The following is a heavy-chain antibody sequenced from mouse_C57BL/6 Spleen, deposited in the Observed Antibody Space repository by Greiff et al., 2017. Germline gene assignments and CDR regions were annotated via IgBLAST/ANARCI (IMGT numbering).Heavy chain of an antibody. CDR3: ARGWLLRAMDY. V-gene: IGHV1-69*01. D-gene: IGHD2-3*01. CDR2: IDPSDSYT. J-gene: IGHJ4*01. Sequence: QVQLKQPGAELVMPGASVKLSCKASGYTFTSYWMHWVKQRPGQGLEWIGEIDPSDSYTNYNQKFKGKSTLTVDKSSSPAYMQLSSLTSEDSAVYYCARGWLLRAMDYWGQGTSVTVSS. CDR1: GYTFTSYW.